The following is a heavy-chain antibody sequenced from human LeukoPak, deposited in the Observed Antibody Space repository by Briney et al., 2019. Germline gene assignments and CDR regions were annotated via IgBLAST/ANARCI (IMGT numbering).Heavy chain of an antibody. V-gene: IGHV4-34*01. CDR3: ASGVGATTWDY. J-gene: IGHJ4*02. CDR1: GGSFSGYY. CDR2: INHSGST. D-gene: IGHD1-26*01. Sequence: SETLSLTCAVYGGSFSGYYWSWIRQPPGKGLEWIGEINHSGSTNYNPSLKSRVTISVDTSKNQFSLKLSSVTAADTAVCYCASGVGATTWDYWGQGTLVTVSS.